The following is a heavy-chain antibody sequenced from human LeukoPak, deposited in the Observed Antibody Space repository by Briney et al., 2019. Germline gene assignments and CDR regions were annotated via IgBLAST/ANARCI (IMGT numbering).Heavy chain of an antibody. Sequence: GGSLRLSCAASGFTFSSYAMHWVRQAPGKGLEWVAVISYDGSNKYYADSVKGRFTISRDNSKNTLYMQMNNLRVEDTALYYCVKGFHFDWWGQGTLVTVSS. J-gene: IGHJ4*02. CDR2: ISYDGSNK. V-gene: IGHV3-30-3*01. CDR1: GFTFSSYA. CDR3: VKGFHFDW.